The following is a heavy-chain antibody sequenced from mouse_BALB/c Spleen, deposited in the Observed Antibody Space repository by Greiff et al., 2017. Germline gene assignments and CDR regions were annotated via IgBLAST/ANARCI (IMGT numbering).Heavy chain of an antibody. V-gene: IGHV3-2*02. CDR2: ISYSGST. CDR1: GYSITSDYA. CDR3: ARRGRYYAMDY. Sequence: EVKLMESGPGLVKPSQSLSLTCTVTGYSITSDYAWNWIRQFPGNKLEWMGYISYSGSTSYNPSLKSRISITRDTSKNQFFLQLNSVTTEDTATYYCARRGRYYAMDYWGQGTSVTVSS. J-gene: IGHJ4*01. D-gene: IGHD3-3*01.